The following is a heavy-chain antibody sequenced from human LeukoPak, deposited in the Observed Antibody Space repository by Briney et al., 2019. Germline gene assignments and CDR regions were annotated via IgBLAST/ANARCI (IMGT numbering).Heavy chain of an antibody. CDR1: GYTLTSYG. CDR2: ISAYNGNT. Sequence: ASVKVSCKASGYTLTSYGISWVRQAPGQGLEWMGWISAYNGNTNYAQKLQGRVTMTTDTSTSTAYMELRSLRSDDTAVYYCARPSSGWASYYFDYWGQGTLVTVSS. V-gene: IGHV1-18*01. D-gene: IGHD6-19*01. J-gene: IGHJ4*02. CDR3: ARPSSGWASYYFDY.